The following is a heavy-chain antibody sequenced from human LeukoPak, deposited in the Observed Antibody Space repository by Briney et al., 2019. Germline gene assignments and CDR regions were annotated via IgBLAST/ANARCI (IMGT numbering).Heavy chain of an antibody. CDR1: GFTFSSYA. J-gene: IGHJ4*02. CDR3: VKDRGPYVLLWFGESDY. D-gene: IGHD3-10*01. CDR2: ISGSGGST. Sequence: GGSLRLSCAASGFTFSSYAMSWVRQAPGKGLEWVSAISGSGGSTYYADSVKGRFTISRDNSKNTLYLQMNSLRAEDTAVYYCVKDRGPYVLLWFGESDYWGQGTLVTVSS. V-gene: IGHV3-23*01.